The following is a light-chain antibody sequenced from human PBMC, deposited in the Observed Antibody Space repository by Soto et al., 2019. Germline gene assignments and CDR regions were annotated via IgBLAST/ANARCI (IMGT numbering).Light chain of an antibody. J-gene: IGKJ4*01. CDR1: QSISSY. CDR3: QQSYSGPLT. Sequence: DIQMTQSPSSLSASVGDRVTITCRASQSISSYLNWYQQKPGKAPKVLIYAASSLQSGVPSRFSGIGSGTDFTLSISSLQTEDVATYYCQQSYSGPLTFGGGNKVEIK. CDR2: AAS. V-gene: IGKV1-39*01.